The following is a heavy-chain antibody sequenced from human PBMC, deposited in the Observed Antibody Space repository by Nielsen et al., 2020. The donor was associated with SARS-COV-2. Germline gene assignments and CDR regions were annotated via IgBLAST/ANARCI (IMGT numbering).Heavy chain of an antibody. V-gene: IGHV4-59*11. J-gene: IGHJ4*02. CDR2: IYYNGST. D-gene: IGHD3-3*01. Sequence: SETLSLTCTVSGGSISRHYWNWIRQPPGKGLEYIGTIYYNGSTNYNPSLKSRVTISVDTSKNQFSLKLTSATAADTAVYFCASGHFGEWGQGTLVIVSS. CDR1: GGSISRHY. CDR3: ASGHFGE.